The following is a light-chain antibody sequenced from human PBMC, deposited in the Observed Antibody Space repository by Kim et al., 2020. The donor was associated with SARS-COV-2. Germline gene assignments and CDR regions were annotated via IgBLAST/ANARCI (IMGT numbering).Light chain of an antibody. CDR3: QTGGSGIVV. CDR1: SGHSSDA. Sequence: QHVLTQSPSASASLGASVKLTCTLSSGHSSDAIAWHQQQPEKGPRYLMRLNSDGSHTKGDGIPDRFSGSSSGAERYLIISSLQSEDEADYYCQTGGSGIVVFGGGTQLTVL. J-gene: IGLJ2*01. CDR2: LNSDGSH. V-gene: IGLV4-69*01.